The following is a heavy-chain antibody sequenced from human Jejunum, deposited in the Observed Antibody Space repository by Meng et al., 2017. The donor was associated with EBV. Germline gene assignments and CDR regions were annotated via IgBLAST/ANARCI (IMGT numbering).Heavy chain of an antibody. CDR3: TTDWGTLVRFDY. V-gene: IGHV3-15*01. Sequence: EGMLEESVGGWVRPGGSLRIFCAASGFRFSTAWMNWVRQAPGKGLEWVGRINAKIDGEATDYAAPVRGRFTISRDDSSSTLFLQMSTLKTEDTAVYYCTTDWGTLVRFDYWGQGTLVTVSS. D-gene: IGHD3-10*01. CDR1: GFRFSTAW. J-gene: IGHJ4*02. CDR2: INAKIDGEAT.